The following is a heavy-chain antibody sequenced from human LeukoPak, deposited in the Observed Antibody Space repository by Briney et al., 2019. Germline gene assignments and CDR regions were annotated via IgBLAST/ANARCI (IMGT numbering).Heavy chain of an antibody. Sequence: GGSLRLSCASSEFPFRKYAMHWVRQAPGKGLEWVAVISYDGSNKYYADSVKGRFTISRDNSKNTLYLQMNSLRTEDSAVYFCAKDFRVGARSFDYWGQGTLVTVSS. CDR3: AKDFRVGARSFDY. D-gene: IGHD1-26*01. V-gene: IGHV3-30*02. CDR2: ISYDGSNK. J-gene: IGHJ4*02. CDR1: EFPFRKYA.